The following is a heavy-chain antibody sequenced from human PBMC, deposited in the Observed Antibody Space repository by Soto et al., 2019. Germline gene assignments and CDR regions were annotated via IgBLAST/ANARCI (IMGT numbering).Heavy chain of an antibody. CDR1: GYTFTDHG. J-gene: IGHJ6*02. CDR2: VSPYNGNT. CDR3: ARVIAARPDYGMDV. D-gene: IGHD6-6*01. V-gene: IGHV1-18*01. Sequence: VASVKVSCKTSGYTFTDHGLSWVRQAPGQGLEWLGWVSPYNGNTKYAQKFQGRVTMTTDTSTRTPYMELRSLRPDDTAVYYCARVIAARPDYGMDVWGQGTTVTGS.